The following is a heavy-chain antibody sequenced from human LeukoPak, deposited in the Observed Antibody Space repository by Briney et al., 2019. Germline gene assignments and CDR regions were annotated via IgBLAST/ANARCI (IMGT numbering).Heavy chain of an antibody. CDR2: IYYSGRT. V-gene: IGHV4-59*01. Sequence: KPSETLSLSCSISGGSISSYYWSWIRQPPGKGLKWIGYIYYSGRTNYNPSLKSRVTISVDTSKNQFSLKLSSVTAADTAVYYCARVSSVSYTYGYFDLWGRGTLVTVSS. CDR3: ARVSSVSYTYGYFDL. J-gene: IGHJ2*01. CDR1: GGSISSYY. D-gene: IGHD5-18*01.